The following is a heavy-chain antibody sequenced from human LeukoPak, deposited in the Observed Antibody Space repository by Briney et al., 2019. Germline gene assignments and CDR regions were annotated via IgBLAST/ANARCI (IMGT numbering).Heavy chain of an antibody. CDR3: ARSGRLYSSGSMRYWYFDL. D-gene: IGHD6-19*01. J-gene: IGHJ2*01. CDR2: IYTSGST. CDR1: GDSISSGAYY. Sequence: SETLSLTCTVSGDSISSGAYYWTWIRQPAGKGLEWIGRIYTSGSTNYNPSLKSRVTISVDTSKNQFSLKLSSVTAADTAVYYCARSGRLYSSGSMRYWYFDLWGRGTLVTVSS. V-gene: IGHV4-61*02.